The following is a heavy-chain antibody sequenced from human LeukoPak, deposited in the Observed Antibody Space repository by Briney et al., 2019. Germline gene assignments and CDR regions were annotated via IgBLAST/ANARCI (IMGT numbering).Heavy chain of an antibody. CDR2: LIGSSGST. V-gene: IGHV3-23*01. CDR1: GFTSSNYA. J-gene: IGHJ4*02. D-gene: IGHD4-23*01. Sequence: GGSLRLSCAASGFTSSNYAMNWVRQAPGKGLEWVSVLIGSSGSTDYADSVKGRFTISRDNAKNSLFLQMNSLRVEDTAVYYCARDRGYSSFDYWGQGTLVTVSS. CDR3: ARDRGYSSFDY.